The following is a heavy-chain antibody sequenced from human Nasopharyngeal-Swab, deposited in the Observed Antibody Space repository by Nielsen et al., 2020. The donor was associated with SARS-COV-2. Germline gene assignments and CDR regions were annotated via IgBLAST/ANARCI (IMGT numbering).Heavy chain of an antibody. CDR1: GFTFSSYS. D-gene: IGHD3-22*01. CDR3: ARGVSTYDSSGYPRSYYYYGMDV. Sequence: GGSLRLSCAASGFTFSSYSMNWVRQAPGKGLERVSYISSSSSTIYYADSVKGRFTISRDNAKNSLYLQMNSLRAGDTAVYYCARGVSTYDSSGYPRSYYYYGMDVWGQGTTVTVSS. V-gene: IGHV3-48*01. CDR2: ISSSSSTI. J-gene: IGHJ6*02.